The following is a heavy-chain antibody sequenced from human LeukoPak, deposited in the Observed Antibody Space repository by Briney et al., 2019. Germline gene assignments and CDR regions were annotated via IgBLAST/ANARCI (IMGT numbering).Heavy chain of an antibody. J-gene: IGHJ4*02. CDR1: GFTFSSYD. CDR3: ARLYCSGGSCYRSFDY. D-gene: IGHD2-15*01. CDR2: ISSSGSTI. Sequence: GGSLRLSCAASGFTFSSYDMNWVRQAPGKGLEWVSYISSSGSTIYYADSVKGRFTISRDNAKNSLYLQMNSLRAEDTAVYYCARLYCSGGSCYRSFDYWGQGTLVTVSS. V-gene: IGHV3-48*03.